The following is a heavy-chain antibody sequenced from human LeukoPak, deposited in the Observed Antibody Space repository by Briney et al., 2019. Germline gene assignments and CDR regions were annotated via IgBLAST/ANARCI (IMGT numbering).Heavy chain of an antibody. D-gene: IGHD3/OR15-3a*01. J-gene: IGHJ6*03. CDR1: GYTLTELS. CDR2: FDPEDGET. CDR3: ATQGWSGLDWLGYMDV. Sequence: ASVKVSCKVSGYTLTELSMHLVRQAPGKGLEWMGGFDPEDGETIYAQKFQGRVTMTEDTSTDTAYMELSSLRSEDTAVYYCATQGWSGLDWLGYMDVWGKGTTVTVSS. V-gene: IGHV1-24*01.